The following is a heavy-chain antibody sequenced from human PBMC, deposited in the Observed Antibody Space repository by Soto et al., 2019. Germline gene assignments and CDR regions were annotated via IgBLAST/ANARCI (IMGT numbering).Heavy chain of an antibody. CDR1: GFTFDDYT. CDR3: AKVIAARPSLAYYYYYGMDV. J-gene: IGHJ6*02. V-gene: IGHV3-43*01. Sequence: GGSLRLSCAASGFTFDDYTMHWVRQAPGKGLEWVSLISWDSSSTYYADSVKGRFTISRDNSKNSLYRKMNSLRTEDTALYYWAKVIAARPSLAYYYYYGMDVWGQGTTVTVSS. CDR2: ISWDSSST. D-gene: IGHD6-6*01.